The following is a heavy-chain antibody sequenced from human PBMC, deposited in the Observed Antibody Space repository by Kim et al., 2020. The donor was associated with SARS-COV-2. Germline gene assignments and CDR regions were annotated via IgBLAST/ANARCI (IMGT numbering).Heavy chain of an antibody. CDR2: INPNSGGT. CDR3: ARDRYYGSGSSLPDY. V-gene: IGHV1-2*06. D-gene: IGHD3-10*01. Sequence: ASVKVSCKASGYTFTGYYMHWVRQAPGQGLEWMGRINPNSGGTNYAQKFQGRVTMTRDTSISTAYMELSRLRSDDTAVYYCARDRYYGSGSSLPDYWGQGTLVTVSS. CDR1: GYTFTGYY. J-gene: IGHJ4*02.